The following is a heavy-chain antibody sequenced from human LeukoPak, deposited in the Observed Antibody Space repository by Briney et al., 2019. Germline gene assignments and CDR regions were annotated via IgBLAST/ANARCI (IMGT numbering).Heavy chain of an antibody. Sequence: SETLSLTCTVSGGSISSHYWTWIRQSPVKGLEWIGDISNSGSTSYNPSLKSRVTISVDTSKNQFSLKLSSVTAADTAVYYCARHGTSRITMNHWGQGTLVTVSS. D-gene: IGHD3-22*01. CDR1: GGSISSHY. J-gene: IGHJ4*02. CDR2: ISNSGST. CDR3: ARHGTSRITMNH. V-gene: IGHV4-59*08.